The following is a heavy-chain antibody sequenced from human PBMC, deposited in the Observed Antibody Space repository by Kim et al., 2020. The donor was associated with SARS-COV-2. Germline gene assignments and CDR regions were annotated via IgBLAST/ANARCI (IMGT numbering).Heavy chain of an antibody. V-gene: IGHV4-39*01. D-gene: IGHD4-17*01. J-gene: IGHJ4*02. CDR3: ARVRTNYGALDY. Sequence: SETLSLTCTVSGDSISSSYYWGWIRQPPGKGLEWIGSISYSGRTYYNPSLKRRVIISVDTSKNKFSLQVNSVRASDTAVYFCARVRTNYGALDYWGQGTL. CDR2: ISYSGRT. CDR1: GDSISSSYY.